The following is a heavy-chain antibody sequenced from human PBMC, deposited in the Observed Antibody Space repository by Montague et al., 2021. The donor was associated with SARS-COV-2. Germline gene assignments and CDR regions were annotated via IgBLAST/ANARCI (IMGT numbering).Heavy chain of an antibody. V-gene: IGHV4-39*07. J-gene: IGHJ6*02. CDR1: GGSISSSSYY. Sequence: SETLSLTCTVSGGSISSSSYYWGWIRQPPGKGLEWIGSIYYSGRTYYNPSLKSRVTISVNTSKNQFSLKLSSVTAADTALYYCARDGVLRCAIVIRPRHYYYGIGVWGQGTTVTVSS. CDR3: ARDGVLRCAIVIRPRHYYYGIGV. D-gene: IGHD3-16*01. CDR2: IYYSGRT.